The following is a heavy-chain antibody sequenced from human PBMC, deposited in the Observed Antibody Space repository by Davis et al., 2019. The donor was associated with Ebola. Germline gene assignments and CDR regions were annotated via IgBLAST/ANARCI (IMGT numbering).Heavy chain of an antibody. J-gene: IGHJ4*02. V-gene: IGHV3-15*01. D-gene: IGHD2-2*02. Sequence: PGGSLRLSCAASGFTFSRNWMTWVRQAPGKGLEWVGRIKSRSKGGTTDNAAPAEGRFIISRDDSSHMVFLQMNSLRTEDTAVYYCTTDRAIDARPLFDSWGQGTLVTVSS. CDR2: IKSRSKGGTT. CDR1: GFTFSRNW. CDR3: TTDRAIDARPLFDS.